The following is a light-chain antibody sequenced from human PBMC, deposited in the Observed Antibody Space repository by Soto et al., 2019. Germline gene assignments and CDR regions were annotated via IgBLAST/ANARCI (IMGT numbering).Light chain of an antibody. CDR1: QSVSSSF. CDR3: QQYGSSPST. Sequence: ILFTQAPGTLSLSPRERATLSCRASQSVSSSFLAWYQQKPGRAPRLLIYGASSRTTGIPDRFSGSGSGTDFTLTISRLEPEDFAVYYCQQYGSSPSTFGGGTKVDIK. CDR2: GAS. V-gene: IGKV3-20*01. J-gene: IGKJ4*01.